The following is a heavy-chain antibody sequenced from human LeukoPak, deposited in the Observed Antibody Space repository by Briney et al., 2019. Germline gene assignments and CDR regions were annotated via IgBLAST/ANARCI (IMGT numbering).Heavy chain of an antibody. D-gene: IGHD6-25*01. CDR1: GGSISSYY. V-gene: IGHV4-59*01. CDR2: IYHTGST. J-gene: IGHJ4*02. CDR3: ARRGRNSSGWQDYL. Sequence: SETLSLTCTVSGGSISSYYRSWIRQPPGKGLEWIANIYHTGSTNYNPSLSSRVTISIDTAKNQFSLKLTSVTAADTAVYYCARRGRNSSGWQDYLWGQGTLVTVSS.